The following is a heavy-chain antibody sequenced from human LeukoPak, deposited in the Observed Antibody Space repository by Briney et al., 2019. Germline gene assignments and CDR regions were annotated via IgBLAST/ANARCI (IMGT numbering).Heavy chain of an antibody. CDR2: ISAYNGNT. Sequence: ASVKVSCKASGYTFTSYGISWVRQASGQGLEWMGWISAYNGNTNYAQKLQGRVTMTTDTSTSTAYMELRSLRSDDTAVYYCARDSPDDYGDYGYGGYYYYGMDVWGQGTTVTVSS. CDR3: ARDSPDDYGDYGYGGYYYYGMDV. V-gene: IGHV1-18*01. J-gene: IGHJ6*02. D-gene: IGHD4-17*01. CDR1: GYTFTSYG.